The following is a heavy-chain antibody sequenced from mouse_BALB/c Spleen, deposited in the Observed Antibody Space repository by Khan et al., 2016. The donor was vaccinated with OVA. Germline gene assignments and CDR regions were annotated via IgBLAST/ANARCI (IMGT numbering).Heavy chain of an antibody. CDR3: ARVYGGDFDY. Sequence: EVQLQESGPGLVKPSQSLSLTCTVTGYSITTDYAWNWIRQFPGNKLEWMGYISYSGKTKYKPSLKSRISFTRATSKNQFFLQLKSVTTEDTARYYCARVYGGDFDYWGQGTTLTVSS. V-gene: IGHV3-2*02. CDR2: ISYSGKT. CDR1: GYSITTDYA. D-gene: IGHD1-1*02. J-gene: IGHJ2*01.